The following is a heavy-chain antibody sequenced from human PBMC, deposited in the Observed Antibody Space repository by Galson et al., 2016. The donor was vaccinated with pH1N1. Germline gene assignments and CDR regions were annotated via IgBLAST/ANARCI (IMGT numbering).Heavy chain of an antibody. J-gene: IGHJ3*02. D-gene: IGHD2/OR15-2a*01. V-gene: IGHV3-23*01. CDR1: GFTFSDYW. Sequence: SLRLSCAASGFTFSDYWMHWARQAPGKGLEWVSAISGSGGSTYYADSVKGRFTISRDNSKNTLYLQMNSLRAEDTAVYYCAKTLTHDEIYDAFDIWGQGITVTVSS. CDR3: AKTLTHDEIYDAFDI. CDR2: ISGSGGST.